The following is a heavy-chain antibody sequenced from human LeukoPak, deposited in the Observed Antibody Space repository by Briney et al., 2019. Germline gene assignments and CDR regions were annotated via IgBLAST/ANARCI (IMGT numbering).Heavy chain of an antibody. CDR2: NYYSGIT. CDR3: ARGYGSGSYYSY. Sequence: SQTLSLTCTVSGGSISSGGYYWSWIRQHPGKALEWIGYNYYSGITYYNPSLKRRVSISLDTSKNQFSLKLSSGTAADTVVYYCARGYGSGSYYSYWGQGTLVTVSS. CDR1: GGSISSGGYY. J-gene: IGHJ4*02. D-gene: IGHD3-10*01. V-gene: IGHV4-31*03.